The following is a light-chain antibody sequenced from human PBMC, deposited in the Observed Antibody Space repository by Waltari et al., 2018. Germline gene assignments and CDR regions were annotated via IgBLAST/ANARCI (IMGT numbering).Light chain of an antibody. CDR2: EVT. CDR1: SSDIGGYNY. Sequence: QSALTQPPSASGSPGQSVTISCTGTSSDIGGYNYVSWYQQRPGKAPKLLIYEVTKRPSGGPERFSGSKTANTASLTVYGLQAEDEADYYCSSYAGSNYVAFGGGTKLTVL. J-gene: IGLJ2*01. V-gene: IGLV2-8*01. CDR3: SSYAGSNYVA.